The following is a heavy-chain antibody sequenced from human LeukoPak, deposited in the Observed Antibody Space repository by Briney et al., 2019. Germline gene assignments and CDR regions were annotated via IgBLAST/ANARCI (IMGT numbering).Heavy chain of an antibody. CDR2: ISWNSGSI. J-gene: IGHJ4*02. Sequence: GGSLRLSCAASGFTFDDYAMHWVRQAPGKGLEWVSGISWNSGSIGYADSVKGRFTISRDNAKNSLYLQMNSLRAEDTAVYYCARDRYYYGSGRSLDYWGQGTLVTVSS. CDR3: ARDRYYYGSGRSLDY. D-gene: IGHD3-10*01. V-gene: IGHV3-9*01. CDR1: GFTFDDYA.